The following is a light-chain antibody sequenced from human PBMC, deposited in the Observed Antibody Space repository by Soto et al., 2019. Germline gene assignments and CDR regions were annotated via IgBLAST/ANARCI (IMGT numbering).Light chain of an antibody. V-gene: IGLV1-40*01. CDR3: QSYDSSLSGSV. Sequence: QSVLTQPPSVSGAPGQRVTISCTGSSSNIGAGYDVHWYQQVPGTAPKLLISDNNNRPSVVPDRFSGSKSGTSASLAITGLQAEDEADYHCQSYDSSLSGSVFGGGTKLTVL. J-gene: IGLJ2*01. CDR1: SSNIGAGYD. CDR2: DNN.